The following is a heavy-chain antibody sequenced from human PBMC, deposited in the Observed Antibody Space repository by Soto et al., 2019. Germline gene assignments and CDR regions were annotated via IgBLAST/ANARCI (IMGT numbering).Heavy chain of an antibody. J-gene: IGHJ3*02. V-gene: IGHV3-33*02. CDR2: IWHDGSNK. D-gene: IGHD1-7*01. CDR3: AREGLGLELLGAFEI. CDR1: GFTFSSYG. Sequence: GSLRLSCAASGFTFSSYGMHWVRQAPGKGLEWVAVIWHDGSNKNYAESGKGRFTISRDNSTNTLSLQMGSLRSEDTAVYYCAREGLGLELLGAFEIWGHGTMVTVSS.